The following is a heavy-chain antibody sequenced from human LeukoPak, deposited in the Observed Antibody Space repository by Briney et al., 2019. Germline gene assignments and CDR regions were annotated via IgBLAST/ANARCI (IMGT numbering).Heavy chain of an antibody. D-gene: IGHD2-2*02. V-gene: IGHV4-31*03. CDR1: GGSISSGGYY. CDR3: ARGACRSTSCYNMFFDY. Sequence: SETLTLTYTVSGGSISSGGYYWRWIRQHPGKGLEWIVYIYYSGSTYYNPSLKSRVTISVDTSKNQFSLKLSSVTAADTAVYYCARGACRSTSCYNMFFDYWGQGTLVTVSS. J-gene: IGHJ4*02. CDR2: IYYSGST.